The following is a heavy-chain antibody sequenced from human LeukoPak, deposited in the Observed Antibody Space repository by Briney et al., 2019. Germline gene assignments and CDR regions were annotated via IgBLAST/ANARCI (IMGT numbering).Heavy chain of an antibody. CDR1: GGSVSGYY. J-gene: IGHJ5*02. Sequence: SETLSLTCAVYGGSVSGYYWSWIRQPPGKGLEWIGYIYYSGSTNYNPSLKSRVTISVDTSKNQFSLKLSSVTAADTAVYYCARSPLLYYYDSSGPYNWFDPWGQGTLVTVSS. V-gene: IGHV4-59*02. CDR2: IYYSGST. CDR3: ARSPLLYYYDSSGPYNWFDP. D-gene: IGHD3-22*01.